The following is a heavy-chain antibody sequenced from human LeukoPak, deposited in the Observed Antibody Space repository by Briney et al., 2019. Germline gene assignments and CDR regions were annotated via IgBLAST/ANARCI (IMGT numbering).Heavy chain of an antibody. CDR3: ASGIRGDYYDSSGYLDY. Sequence: PSETLSLTCTVPGGSISSYYWSWIRQPAGKGLEWIGRIYTSGSTNYNPSLKSRVTMSVDTSKNQFSLKLSSVTAADTAVYYCASGIRGDYYDSSGYLDYWGQGTLVTVSS. J-gene: IGHJ4*02. CDR2: IYTSGST. V-gene: IGHV4-4*07. CDR1: GGSISSYY. D-gene: IGHD3-22*01.